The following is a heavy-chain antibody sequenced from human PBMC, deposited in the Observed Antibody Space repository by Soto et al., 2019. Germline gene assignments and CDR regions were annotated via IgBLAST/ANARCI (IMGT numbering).Heavy chain of an antibody. D-gene: IGHD3-9*01. Sequence: ASVKLSCKASGYTFTSYGISWVRQAPGQGLEWMGWISAYNGNTNYAQKLQGRVTMTTDTSTSTAYMELRSLRSDDTAVYYCARVFLSVILTGPFDYWGQGTLVTVSS. V-gene: IGHV1-18*01. CDR2: ISAYNGNT. J-gene: IGHJ4*02. CDR3: ARVFLSVILTGPFDY. CDR1: GYTFTSYG.